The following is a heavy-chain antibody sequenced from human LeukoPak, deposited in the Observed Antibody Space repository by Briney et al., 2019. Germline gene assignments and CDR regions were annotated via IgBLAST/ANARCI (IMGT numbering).Heavy chain of an antibody. CDR2: IYYSGST. CDR3: VRDRGLGRGFDP. Sequence: SETLSLTCTVSGGSISSRNYYWGWIRQPPGKGLEWIGNIYYSGSTNYNPSLKSRVTISADTSKNEFSLKLTSVTAADTAVYYCVRDRGLGRGFDPWGQGTMVTVSS. CDR1: GGSISSRNYY. D-gene: IGHD3-16*01. J-gene: IGHJ5*02. V-gene: IGHV4-39*07.